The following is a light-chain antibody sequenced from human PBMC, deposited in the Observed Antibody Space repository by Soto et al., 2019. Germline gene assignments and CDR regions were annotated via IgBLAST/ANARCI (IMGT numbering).Light chain of an antibody. CDR1: QTVGNNY. V-gene: IGKV3-20*01. Sequence: DIVLTQSPDTLSLSPGEIAKISCRAGQTVGNNYLVWYQQKSGLPPRLLIYAASARATGIPDRFSGSGSGTDFRLTITRLEPEDSAVYFCQQYSSSRGRTFGQGTRVEIK. CDR3: QQYSSSRGRT. CDR2: AAS. J-gene: IGKJ1*01.